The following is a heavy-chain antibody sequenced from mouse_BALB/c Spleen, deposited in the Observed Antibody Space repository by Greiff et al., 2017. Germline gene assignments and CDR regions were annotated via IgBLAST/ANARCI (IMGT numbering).Heavy chain of an antibody. Sequence: EVKLVESGGGLVQPGGSRKLSCAASGFTFSSFGMHWVRQAPEKGLEWVAYISSGSSTIYYADTVKGRFTISRDNPKNTLFLQMTSLRSEDTAMYYCARSRSSYAMDYWGQGTSVTVSS. D-gene: IGHD1-1*01. CDR1: GFTFSSFG. V-gene: IGHV5-17*02. CDR2: ISSGSSTI. CDR3: ARSRSSYAMDY. J-gene: IGHJ4*01.